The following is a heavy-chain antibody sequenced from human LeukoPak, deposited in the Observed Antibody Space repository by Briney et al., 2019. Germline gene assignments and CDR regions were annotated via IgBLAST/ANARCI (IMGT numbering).Heavy chain of an antibody. D-gene: IGHD3-10*01. CDR1: GDSLSSYS. J-gene: IGHJ4*02. Sequence: PETLSLTCSVSGDSLSSYSWSWIRQPPGKGLEWLGYIYYSGRTVYNRSLKSRVTISLDTSKNQFSLKLSSVTAADTAVYYCASDYGSGSYRFDFWGQGTLVSVSS. CDR3: ASDYGSGSYRFDF. CDR2: IYYSGRT. V-gene: IGHV4-59*01.